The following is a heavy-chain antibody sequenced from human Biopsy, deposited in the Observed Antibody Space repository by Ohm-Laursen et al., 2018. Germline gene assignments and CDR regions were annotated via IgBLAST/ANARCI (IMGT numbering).Heavy chain of an antibody. CDR3: AKKRFYFDD. Sequence: GSLRLSCAASGFTFTSVGMTWVRQAPGKGLEWVSGLSGSDGSTGYADSVKGRFTISRDNSKNTLYLQMNSLRAEDTAVYYCAKKRFYFDDWGRGTLVTVSS. J-gene: IGHJ4*02. CDR2: LSGSDGST. D-gene: IGHD3-3*01. CDR1: GFTFTSVG. V-gene: IGHV3-23*01.